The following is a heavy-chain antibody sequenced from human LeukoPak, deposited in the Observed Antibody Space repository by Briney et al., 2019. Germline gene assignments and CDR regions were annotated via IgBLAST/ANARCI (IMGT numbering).Heavy chain of an antibody. CDR2: IITIFGTA. CDR1: GGTFSSYA. D-gene: IGHD6-6*01. V-gene: IGHV1-69*05. Sequence: SVKVSCKASGGTFSSYAISWVRQAPGQGLEWMGGIITIFGTANYAQKFQGRVTITTDESTRTAYMELSSLRSEDTAVYYCAREGDYSSSSGWIDPWGQGTLVTVSS. J-gene: IGHJ5*02. CDR3: AREGDYSSSSGWIDP.